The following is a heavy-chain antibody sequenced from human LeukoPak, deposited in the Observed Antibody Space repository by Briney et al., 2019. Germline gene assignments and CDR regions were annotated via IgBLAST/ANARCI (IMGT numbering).Heavy chain of an antibody. CDR3: ARVPGYSSDKRSLSWFDP. Sequence: ASVKVSCKASGYTFTGYYIHWVRQAPGQGLEWMGWINPNSGDTTSAQRFQGRVTMTRDTSLNTAYMELSRLTSDDTAVYYCARVPGYSSDKRSLSWFDPWGQGSLVTVSS. D-gene: IGHD6-19*01. CDR2: INPNSGDT. J-gene: IGHJ5*02. CDR1: GYTFTGYY. V-gene: IGHV1-2*02.